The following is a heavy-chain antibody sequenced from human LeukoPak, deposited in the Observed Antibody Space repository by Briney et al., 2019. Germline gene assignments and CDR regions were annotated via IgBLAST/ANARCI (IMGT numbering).Heavy chain of an antibody. D-gene: IGHD1-26*01. Sequence: SVTVSCKASGGTFSRHTISWVRQSPGQGLEWMGGITPMFGTSNYAQKFRGRVTITADESTSTAYVELSSLRSEDTAVYYCARDSSEFRSLLFHWGQGTLVTVSS. CDR1: GGTFSRHT. J-gene: IGHJ1*01. CDR2: ITPMFGTS. V-gene: IGHV1-69*01. CDR3: ARDSSEFRSLLFH.